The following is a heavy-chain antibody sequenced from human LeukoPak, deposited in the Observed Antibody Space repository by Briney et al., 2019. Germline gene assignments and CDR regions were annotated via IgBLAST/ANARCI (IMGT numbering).Heavy chain of an antibody. J-gene: IGHJ3*02. V-gene: IGHV1-69*01. D-gene: IGHD2-21*02. CDR3: ARRPYCGGDCYSPFDAFDI. CDR2: IIPIFGTA. CDR1: GGTFSSYA. Sequence: GSSVKVSCKASGGTFSSYAISWVRQAPGQGLEWMGGIIPIFGTANYAQKFQGGVTITADESTSTAYMELSSLRSEDTAVYYCARRPYCGGDCYSPFDAFDIWGQGTMVTVSS.